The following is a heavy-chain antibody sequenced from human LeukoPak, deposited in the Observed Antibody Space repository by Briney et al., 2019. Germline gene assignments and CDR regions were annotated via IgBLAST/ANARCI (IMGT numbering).Heavy chain of an antibody. CDR2: INTDGSST. CDR3: VRALGSYSDY. CDR1: GFTFSNYW. D-gene: IGHD1-26*01. V-gene: IGHV3-74*01. J-gene: IGHJ4*02. Sequence: GGSLRLSCAASGFTFSNYWMHWVRQVPGKGLVWVSRINTDGSSTSYADSVMVRFTISRDNAKNTLYLQMNSLRAEDTAVYYCVRALGSYSDYWGQGTLVTVSS.